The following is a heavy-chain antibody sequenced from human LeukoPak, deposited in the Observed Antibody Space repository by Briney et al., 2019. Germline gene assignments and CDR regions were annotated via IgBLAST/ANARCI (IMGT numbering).Heavy chain of an antibody. CDR2: IHPNTGGT. CDR1: GFRFIDYS. Sequence: ASVKVSCKASGFRFIDYSIYWLRQAPGQGPEWLGWIHPNTGGTNYAQTFQGRVTLATDTSITVVYMELSGLTTDDTAVYYCARGPRRAEAAAVTFDPWGQGTLVTVSS. V-gene: IGHV1-2*02. D-gene: IGHD6-13*01. J-gene: IGHJ5*02. CDR3: ARGPRRAEAAAVTFDP.